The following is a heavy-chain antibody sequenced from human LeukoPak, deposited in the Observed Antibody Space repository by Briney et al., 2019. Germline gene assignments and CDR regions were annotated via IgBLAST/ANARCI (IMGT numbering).Heavy chain of an antibody. J-gene: IGHJ4*02. Sequence: GGSLRLSCAASGFTFSTYGMRWVRQAPGKGLEWVAVTSFDGSNQYYGDSVKGRFTISRDNFKSTLFLQMNSLRAEDTAVYYCAKGIRDFSWLPSFDWWGQGILVTVSS. CDR3: AKGIRDFSWLPSFDW. CDR2: TSFDGSNQ. CDR1: GFTFSTYG. D-gene: IGHD3-9*01. V-gene: IGHV3-30*18.